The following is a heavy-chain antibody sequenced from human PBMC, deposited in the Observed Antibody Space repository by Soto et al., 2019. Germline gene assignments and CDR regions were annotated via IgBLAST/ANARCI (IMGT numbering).Heavy chain of an antibody. CDR2: IYYSGST. Sequence: PSETLSLTCTVSGGSISSSSYYWGWIRQPPGKGLEWIGSIYYSGSTYYNPSLKSRVTISVDTSKNQFSLKLSSVTAADTAVYYCASHTKTISIAAAENFDYWGQGTLVT. CDR1: GGSISSSSYY. D-gene: IGHD6-13*01. J-gene: IGHJ4*02. CDR3: ASHTKTISIAAAENFDY. V-gene: IGHV4-39*01.